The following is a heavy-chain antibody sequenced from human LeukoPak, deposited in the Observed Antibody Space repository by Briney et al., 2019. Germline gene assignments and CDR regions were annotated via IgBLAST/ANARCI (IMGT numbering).Heavy chain of an antibody. J-gene: IGHJ3*02. CDR3: ARDTSRLDAFDI. V-gene: IGHV4-61*02. D-gene: IGHD2-21*02. Sequence: SETLSLTCTVSGGSISSGSYYWSWIRQPAGKGLEWIGRIYTSGSTNYSPSLKSRVTISVDTSKNQFSLKLSSVTAADTAVYYCARDTSRLDAFDIWGQGTMVTVSS. CDR2: IYTSGST. CDR1: GGSISSGSYY.